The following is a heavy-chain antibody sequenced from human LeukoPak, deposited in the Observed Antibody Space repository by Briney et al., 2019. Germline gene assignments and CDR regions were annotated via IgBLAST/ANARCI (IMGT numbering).Heavy chain of an antibody. V-gene: IGHV4-39*07. CDR1: GGSISSSSYY. CDR3: ARTDRDGHNHVRFDY. Sequence: PSETLSLTCTVSGGSISSSSYYWGWIRQPPGKGLEWIGSIYYSGSTYYNPSLKSRVTISVDTSKSQFSLKLSSVTAADTAMYYCARTDRDGHNHVRFDYWGQGTLVTVSS. D-gene: IGHD5-24*01. J-gene: IGHJ4*02. CDR2: IYYSGST.